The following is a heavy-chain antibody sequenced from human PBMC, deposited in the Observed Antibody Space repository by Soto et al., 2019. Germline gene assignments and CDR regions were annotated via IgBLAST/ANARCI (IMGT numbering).Heavy chain of an antibody. CDR1: GGSISSGDYY. Sequence: QVQLQESGPGLVKPSQTLSLTCTVSGGSISSGDYYWNWIRQPPGKGQEWIGYIFYSGSTYYNPSLKSRITISVDTSKNQFSLKLSSVTAADTAVYYCARVSYYYGSGSSSDYWGQGTLVTVSS. CDR3: ARVSYYYGSGSSSDY. V-gene: IGHV4-30-4*01. J-gene: IGHJ4*02. D-gene: IGHD3-10*01. CDR2: IFYSGST.